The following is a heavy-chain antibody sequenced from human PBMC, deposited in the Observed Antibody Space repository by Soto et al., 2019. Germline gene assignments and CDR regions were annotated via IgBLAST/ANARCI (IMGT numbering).Heavy chain of an antibody. CDR3: ASLRNYGYYYYYMDV. D-gene: IGHD1-7*01. V-gene: IGHV1-69*13. CDR1: GGTFSSYA. CDR2: IIPIFGTA. J-gene: IGHJ6*03. Sequence: ASVKVSCKASGGTFSSYAISWVRQAPGQGLEWMGGIIPIFGTANYAQKFQGRVTITADESTSTAYMELSSLRSEDTAVYYCASLRNYGYYYYYMDVWGKGTTVTVSS.